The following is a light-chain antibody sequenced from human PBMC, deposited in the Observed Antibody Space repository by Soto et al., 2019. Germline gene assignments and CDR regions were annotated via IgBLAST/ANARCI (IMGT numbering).Light chain of an antibody. V-gene: IGKV1-5*03. J-gene: IGKJ5*01. CDR1: QTISSW. CDR3: QQSYSTPTIT. CDR2: KAS. Sequence: TQSPATLSVSPGDRVTLSCRASQTISSWLAWYQQKPGKAPKLLIYKASTLKSGVPSRFSGSGGGTDFTLSISSVQPEDFATYYCQQSYSTPTITFGQGTRLEI.